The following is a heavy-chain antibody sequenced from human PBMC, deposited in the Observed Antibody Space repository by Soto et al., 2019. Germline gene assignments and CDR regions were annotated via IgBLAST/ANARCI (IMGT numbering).Heavy chain of an antibody. V-gene: IGHV4-59*08. CDR2: IYYSGST. CDR1: GGSISSYY. CDR3: ARRRWYEGGWYFDY. J-gene: IGHJ4*02. Sequence: QVQLQESGPGLVKPSETLSLTCTVSGGSISSYYWSWIRQPPGKGLEWIGYIYYSGSTNYNPSLKSRVTISVDTSKNQFSLKLSSVTAADTAVYYCARRRWYEGGWYFDYWGQGTLVTVSS. D-gene: IGHD6-13*01.